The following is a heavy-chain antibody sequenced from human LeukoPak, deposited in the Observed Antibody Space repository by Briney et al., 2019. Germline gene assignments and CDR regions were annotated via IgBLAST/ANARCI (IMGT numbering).Heavy chain of an antibody. Sequence: HGESLKISCKGSGYSFTNYWIGWVRQMPGKGLEWMGIIYPGDSDTKYSPSFQGQVTISADKSITTAYLQWSSLKASDTAMYYCASPSGAAGPDAFDIWGQGTMVTVSS. V-gene: IGHV5-51*01. CDR3: ASPSGAAGPDAFDI. D-gene: IGHD6-13*01. CDR2: IYPGDSDT. J-gene: IGHJ3*02. CDR1: GYSFTNYW.